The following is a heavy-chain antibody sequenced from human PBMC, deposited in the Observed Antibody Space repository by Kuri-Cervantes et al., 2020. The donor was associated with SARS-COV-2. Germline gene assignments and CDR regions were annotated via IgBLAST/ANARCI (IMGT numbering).Heavy chain of an antibody. V-gene: IGHV3-23*01. Sequence: LSLTCAASGFTFSSYAMSWVRQAPGKGLEWVSAISGSGGSTYYADSVKGRFTISRDNSKNTLYLQMNSLRAEDTAVYYCAKHRFKGVVVVYFDYWGQGTLVTVSS. CDR3: AKHRFKGVVVVYFDY. CDR2: ISGSGGST. J-gene: IGHJ4*02. D-gene: IGHD3-22*01. CDR1: GFTFSSYA.